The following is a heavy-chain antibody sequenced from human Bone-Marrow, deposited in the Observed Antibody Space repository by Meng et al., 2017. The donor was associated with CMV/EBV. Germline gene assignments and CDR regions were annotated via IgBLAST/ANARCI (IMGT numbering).Heavy chain of an antibody. CDR1: GYNFSSYG. V-gene: IGHV1-18*01. CDR3: VRDSLTVSRSRYWRWFDP. Sequence: ASVKVSCKASGYNFSSYGISWVRQAPGQGLEWMGWISAYNGNTDYAQKLQGRVTLTTDTSTSTAYMELRSLRSDDTAIYYCVRDSLTVSRSRYWRWFDPWGQGTLVTVSS. CDR2: ISAYNGNT. J-gene: IGHJ5*02. D-gene: IGHD6-13*01.